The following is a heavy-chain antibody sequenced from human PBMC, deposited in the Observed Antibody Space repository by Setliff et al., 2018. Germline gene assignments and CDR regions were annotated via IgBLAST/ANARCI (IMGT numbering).Heavy chain of an antibody. D-gene: IGHD5-18*01. V-gene: IGHV4-34*01. CDR2: INHSGST. J-gene: IGHJ6*03. CDR3: ARGGYSYGHHYYYYMDV. Sequence: SEPLSLTCGVYGGSFGGYYWSWIRQPPGKGLEWIGEINHSGSTNYNPSLKSRVTISVDTSKNQFSLKLSCVAAADTAVYYCARGGYSYGHHYYYYMDVWGQGTTVTVSS. CDR1: GGSFGGYY.